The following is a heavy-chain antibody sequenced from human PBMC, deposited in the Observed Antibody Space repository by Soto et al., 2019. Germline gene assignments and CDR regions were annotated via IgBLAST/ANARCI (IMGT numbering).Heavy chain of an antibody. CDR2: INAGNGNT. V-gene: IGHV1-3*05. CDR3: ARVSGWYVLDY. CDR1: GYTFTSYA. D-gene: IGHD6-19*01. Sequence: QVQLVQSGAEEKKPGASVKVSCKASGYTFTSYAMHWVRQAPGQRLEWMGWINAGNGNTKYSQKFQGRVTITRDTSASTAYMELISLRSEATAVYYCARVSGWYVLDYWGQGTLVTVSS. J-gene: IGHJ4*02.